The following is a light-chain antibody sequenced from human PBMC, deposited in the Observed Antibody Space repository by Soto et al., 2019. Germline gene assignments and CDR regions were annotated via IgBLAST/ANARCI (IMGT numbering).Light chain of an antibody. Sequence: PGERASLSCRASQSLSSSHLIWYQQKPGQAPRLLIYDASSRATGIPDRFSGGGSGTDFTLTISRLEPEDFAVYYCQHLSAFGQGTKVEIK. J-gene: IGKJ1*01. CDR1: QSLSSSH. V-gene: IGKV3-20*01. CDR3: QHLSA. CDR2: DAS.